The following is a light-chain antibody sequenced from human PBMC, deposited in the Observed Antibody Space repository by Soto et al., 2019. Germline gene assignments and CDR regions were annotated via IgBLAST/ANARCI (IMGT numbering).Light chain of an antibody. Sequence: DIQMTQSPSSLSASVGDRVTITCRASQSISSYLNWYQQKPGKAPKLLIYAATSFQSGVPSRFSGSESGTDFTLTISSLQPEDFATYYCQQTYSAPLTFGGGTKVDIK. J-gene: IGKJ4*01. CDR2: AAT. V-gene: IGKV1-39*01. CDR3: QQTYSAPLT. CDR1: QSISSY.